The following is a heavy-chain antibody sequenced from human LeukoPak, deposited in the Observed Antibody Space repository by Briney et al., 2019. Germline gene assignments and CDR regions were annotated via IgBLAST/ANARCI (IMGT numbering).Heavy chain of an antibody. D-gene: IGHD3-16*02. CDR2: IKSKTDGETT. Sequence: AGGSLRLSCAASGFTFSSYWMNWVRQAPGKGLEWVGRIKSKTDGETTDYATPVKGRFTISRDDSKDTLYLQMNSLRTEDTAVYYCNTDPSFFVIPDWGQGTLVTVSP. V-gene: IGHV3-15*07. CDR1: GFTFSSYW. CDR3: NTDPSFFVIPD. J-gene: IGHJ4*02.